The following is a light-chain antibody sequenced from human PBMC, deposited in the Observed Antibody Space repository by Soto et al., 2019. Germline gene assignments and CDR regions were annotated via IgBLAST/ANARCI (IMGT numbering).Light chain of an antibody. CDR1: SSDVGAYNF. Sequence: QSALTQPASVSGSPGESITISCTGTSSDVGAYNFVSWYQQDPGKAPKLMIYDVSSRPSGVSNRCSGSKSGHTASLTISGLQAEDEADYYCSSYTSSSTYVFGAGTKVTVL. CDR3: SSYTSSSTYV. V-gene: IGLV2-14*01. J-gene: IGLJ1*01. CDR2: DVS.